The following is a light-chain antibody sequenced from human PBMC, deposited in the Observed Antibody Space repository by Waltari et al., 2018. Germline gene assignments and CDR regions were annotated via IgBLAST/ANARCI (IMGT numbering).Light chain of an antibody. CDR1: QSIRNY. CDR2: GAS. V-gene: IGKV1-39*01. Sequence: DIQMTQSPSALSASVGDRVTITCRASQSIRNYLNWYQQKPGEPPKVLIYGASSLQSGVPSRFSVSGSGTDFTLIINNLQPEDFAVYYCQQSYSTLVTFGQGTRLEIK. CDR3: QQSYSTLVT. J-gene: IGKJ5*01.